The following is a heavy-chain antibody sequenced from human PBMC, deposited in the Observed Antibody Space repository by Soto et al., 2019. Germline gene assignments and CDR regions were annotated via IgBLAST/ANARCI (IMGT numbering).Heavy chain of an antibody. J-gene: IGHJ4*02. CDR2: INPSGGST. CDR1: GYTFTSYY. V-gene: IGHV1-46*03. D-gene: IGHD6-19*01. CDR3: ARGKGSSGWTFTIHYYFDY. Sequence: ASVKVSCKASGYTFTSYYMHWVRQAPGQGLEWMGIINPSGGSTSYAQKFQGRVTMTRDTSTSTVYMELSSLRSEDTAVYYCARGKGSSGWTFTIHYYFDYWGQGTLVTSPQ.